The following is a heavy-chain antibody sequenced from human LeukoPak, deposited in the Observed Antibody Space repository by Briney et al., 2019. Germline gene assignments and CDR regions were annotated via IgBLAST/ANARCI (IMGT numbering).Heavy chain of an antibody. Sequence: PSETLSHTCTVSGGSMSPYHWGWIRQPPGKGLEWTGYIYYSGSTNYDPSLKSRVTISVDTSKNQFSLKLSSVTAADTAVYYCANLDPVIKPSWGQGTLVTVSS. CDR2: IYYSGST. CDR1: GGSMSPYH. J-gene: IGHJ5*02. D-gene: IGHD3-3*01. CDR3: ANLDPVIKPS. V-gene: IGHV4-59*12.